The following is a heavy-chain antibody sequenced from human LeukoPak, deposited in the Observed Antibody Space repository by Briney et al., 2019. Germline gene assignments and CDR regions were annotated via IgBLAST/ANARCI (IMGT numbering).Heavy chain of an antibody. CDR2: IYHSGST. CDR3: ARHTHIVVVVAATPFGRSRWYFDL. V-gene: IGHV4-4*02. Sequence: SETLSLTCAVSGGSISSSNWWSWVRQPPGKGLEWIGEIYHSGSTNYNPSLKSRVTISVDKSKNQFSLKLSSVTAADTAVYYCARHTHIVVVVAATPFGRSRWYFDLWGRGTLVTVSS. CDR1: GGSISSSNW. D-gene: IGHD2-15*01. J-gene: IGHJ2*01.